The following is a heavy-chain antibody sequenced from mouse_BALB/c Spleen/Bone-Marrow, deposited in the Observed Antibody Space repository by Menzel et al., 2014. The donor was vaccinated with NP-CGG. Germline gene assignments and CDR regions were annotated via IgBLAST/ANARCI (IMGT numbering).Heavy chain of an antibody. J-gene: IGHJ2*01. CDR2: INPSNGRT. D-gene: IGHD1-1*01. CDR3: ARRPSTVVAIDY. V-gene: IGHV1S81*02. Sequence: VQLQQSGAELVKPGASVKLSCKASGYTFTSYWMHWVKQRPGQGLEWIGEINPSNGRTNYNEKFKSKATMPVDKSSSSLYMQLRTVKSEDSAVYYCARRPSTVVAIDYWGQGTTLTVSS. CDR1: GYTFTSYW.